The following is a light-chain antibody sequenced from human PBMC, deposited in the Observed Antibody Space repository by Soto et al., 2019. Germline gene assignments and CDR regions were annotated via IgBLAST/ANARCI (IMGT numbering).Light chain of an antibody. CDR3: QQYNNWPRT. CDR2: GAS. Sequence: DIVMTQSPATLSVSPGERATLSCRASQSVSSNLAWYQQKPGQAHRLLIYGASTRATGIPARFSGSGSGTEFTLTISSLQSEDFAVYYCQQYNNWPRTFGQGTKLEIK. V-gene: IGKV3-15*01. CDR1: QSVSSN. J-gene: IGKJ2*02.